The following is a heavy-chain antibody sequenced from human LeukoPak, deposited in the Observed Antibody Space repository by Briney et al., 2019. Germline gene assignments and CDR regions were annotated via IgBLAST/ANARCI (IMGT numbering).Heavy chain of an antibody. D-gene: IGHD2-15*01. CDR3: ARVWGSGGRRGHYYYYMDV. CDR2: INPNSGGT. CDR1: GYTFTGYY. V-gene: IGHV1-2*02. Sequence: ASVKVSCKASGYTFTGYYMHWVRQAPGQGLEWMGWINPNSGGTNYAQKFQGRVTMTRDTSISTAYMELSRLRSDDTAVYYCARVWGSGGRRGHYYYYMDVWGKGTTVTVSS. J-gene: IGHJ6*03.